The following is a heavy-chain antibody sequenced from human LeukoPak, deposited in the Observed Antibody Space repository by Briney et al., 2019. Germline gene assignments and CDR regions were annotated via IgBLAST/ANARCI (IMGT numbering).Heavy chain of an antibody. CDR3: ARVRRLGELSFALDDAFDI. CDR1: GYTFTSYY. CDR2: INPSGGST. Sequence: GASVKVSCKASGYTFTSYYMHWVRQAPGQGLEWMGIINPSGGSTSYAQKFQGRVTMTRDMSTSTVYMELSSLRSEDTAVYYCARVRRLGELSFALDDAFDIWGQGTMVTVSS. D-gene: IGHD3-16*02. J-gene: IGHJ3*02. V-gene: IGHV1-46*01.